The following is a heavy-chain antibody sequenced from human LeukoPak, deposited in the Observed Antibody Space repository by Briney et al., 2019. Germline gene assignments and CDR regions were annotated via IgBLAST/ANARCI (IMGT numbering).Heavy chain of an antibody. V-gene: IGHV1-69*13. D-gene: IGHD2-2*02. J-gene: IGHJ5*02. CDR1: RGTFTNYA. CDR2: IIPIFAIA. Sequence: ASVKLSCTASRGTFTNYAISWVRQAPGQRLGWMGGIIPIFAIANYAQKFQGRVTITADESTRTANMELSSLRSEDTAVYYCASDRPGRYCSTTSCFTASPFAPWGQGTLVTVSS. CDR3: ASDRPGRYCSTTSCFTASPFAP.